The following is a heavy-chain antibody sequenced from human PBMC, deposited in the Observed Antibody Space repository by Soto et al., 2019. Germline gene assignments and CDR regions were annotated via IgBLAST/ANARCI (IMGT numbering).Heavy chain of an antibody. CDR3: ARYSGQRREYHEY. D-gene: IGHD2-21*01. J-gene: IGHJ4*02. CDR1: GGSISSSSYY. CDR2: IYYSGST. V-gene: IGHV4-39*01. Sequence: PSETLSLTCTVSGGSISSSSYYWGWIRQPPGKGLEWIGRIYYSGSTYYNPSLKSRVTISVDTSKNQFSLKLSSVIAADTAVYYSARYSGQRREYHEYWGQGTLVDVSS.